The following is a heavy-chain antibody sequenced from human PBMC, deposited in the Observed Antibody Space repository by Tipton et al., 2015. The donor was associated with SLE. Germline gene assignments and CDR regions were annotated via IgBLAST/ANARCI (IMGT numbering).Heavy chain of an antibody. J-gene: IGHJ3*02. Sequence: SLRLSCAASGFTFDDYAMHWVRQAPGKGLEWVSGISWNSGSIGYADSVKGRFTISRDNAKNSLYLQMNSLRAEDMALYYCAKDRGSSSPDAFDIWGQGTMVTVPS. V-gene: IGHV3-9*03. CDR3: AKDRGSSSPDAFDI. CDR2: ISWNSGSI. CDR1: GFTFDDYA. D-gene: IGHD6-6*01.